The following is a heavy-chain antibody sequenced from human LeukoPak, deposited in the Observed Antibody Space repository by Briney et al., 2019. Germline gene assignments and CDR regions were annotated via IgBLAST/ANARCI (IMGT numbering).Heavy chain of an antibody. Sequence: ASVKGSCTASGYTFTYSYVHWVRQATGQGLDWIGWIKPNIGVTNCAQECQGRVTMTREASINTAYMELNSLGSDDTAVYFCARDGSFDFWGQGTLVTVSS. V-gene: IGHV1-2*02. J-gene: IGHJ4*02. D-gene: IGHD2-2*03. CDR1: GYTFTYSY. CDR3: ARDGSFDF. CDR2: IKPNIGVT.